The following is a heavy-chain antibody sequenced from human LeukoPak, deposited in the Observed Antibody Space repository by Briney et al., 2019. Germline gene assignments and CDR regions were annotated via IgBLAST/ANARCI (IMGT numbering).Heavy chain of an antibody. V-gene: IGHV3-23*01. CDR2: ISGSGGST. CDR1: GFTFSSYA. CDR3: AKEVLRYFDWSRKDY. D-gene: IGHD3-9*01. J-gene: IGHJ4*02. Sequence: GGSLRLSCAASGFTFSSYAMYWVRQAPGKGLEWVSAISGSGGSTYYADSVKGRFTISRDNSKNTLYLQMNSLRAEDTAVYYCAKEVLRYFDWSRKDYWGQGTLVTVSS.